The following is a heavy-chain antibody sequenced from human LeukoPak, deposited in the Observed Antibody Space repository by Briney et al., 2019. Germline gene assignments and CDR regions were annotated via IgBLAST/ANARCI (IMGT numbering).Heavy chain of an antibody. CDR1: GYSFTSYW. V-gene: IGHV5-51*01. Sequence: GESLKISCTGSGYSFTSYWIGWVRQMPGKGLEWMGIIYPGDSDTRYSPSFQGQVTISADKSISTAYLQWSSLKASDTAMYYCARHTRGATVTTWDYYYYYYMDVWGKGTTVTVSS. J-gene: IGHJ6*03. CDR3: ARHTRGATVTTWDYYYYYYMDV. D-gene: IGHD4-17*01. CDR2: IYPGDSDT.